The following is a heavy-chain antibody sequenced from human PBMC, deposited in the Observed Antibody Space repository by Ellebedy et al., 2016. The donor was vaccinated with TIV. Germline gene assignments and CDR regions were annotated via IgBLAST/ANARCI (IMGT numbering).Heavy chain of an antibody. CDR2: ISNTGNT. D-gene: IGHD3-10*01. J-gene: IGHJ4*02. V-gene: IGHV4-59*01. CDR3: ARDRRRSYDF. CDR1: GASISSYF. Sequence: MPSETLSLTCTVSGASISSYFWSRIRQPPGKGLEWIGYISNTGNTNYNPTLKSRVSISLDTSRSQFSLSLTSVTAADTAVYFCARDRRRSYDFWGQGTLIAVSS.